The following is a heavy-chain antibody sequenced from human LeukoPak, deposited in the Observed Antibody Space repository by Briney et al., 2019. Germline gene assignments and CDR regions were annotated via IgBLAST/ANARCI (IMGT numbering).Heavy chain of an antibody. D-gene: IGHD6-19*01. CDR2: ISSSSSYI. CDR3: ARPGYSSGWYTEGGWFDP. CDR1: GFTFSSYS. J-gene: IGHJ5*02. Sequence: KPGGSLRLSCAASGFTFSSYSMNWVRQAPGKGLEWVSSISSSSSYIYYADSVKGRFTISRDNAKNPLYLQMNSLRAEDTAVYYCARPGYSSGWYTEGGWFDPWGQGTLVTVSS. V-gene: IGHV3-21*01.